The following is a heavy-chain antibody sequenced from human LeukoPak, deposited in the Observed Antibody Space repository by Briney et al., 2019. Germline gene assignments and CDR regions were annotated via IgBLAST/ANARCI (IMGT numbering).Heavy chain of an antibody. CDR3: ARPVTPSYYYDSSGYSAGGFDY. Sequence: SVKVSCKASGGTLSNYAISWVRQAPGQGLEWMGGIIPIFGTANYAQKFQGRVTITADESTSTAYMELSSLRSEDTAVYYCARPVTPSYYYDSSGYSAGGFDYWGQGTLVTVSS. V-gene: IGHV1-69*13. CDR1: GGTLSNYA. CDR2: IIPIFGTA. D-gene: IGHD3-22*01. J-gene: IGHJ4*02.